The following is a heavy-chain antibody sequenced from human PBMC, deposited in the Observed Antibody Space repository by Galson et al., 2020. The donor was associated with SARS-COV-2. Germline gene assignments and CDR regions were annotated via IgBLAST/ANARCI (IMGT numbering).Heavy chain of an antibody. CDR2: IEHGGIDK. Sequence: GGSLRLSCAVSGLSFSGYSMTWVRQAPGKGLEWVANIEHGGIDKYYVGSVRGRFTISRDDFKNSVYLEMSSLRPDDTAVYYCATGGIIRGQGTRVTVSS. CDR3: ATGGII. J-gene: IGHJ4*02. CDR1: GLSFSGYS. V-gene: IGHV3-7*03. D-gene: IGHD3-10*01.